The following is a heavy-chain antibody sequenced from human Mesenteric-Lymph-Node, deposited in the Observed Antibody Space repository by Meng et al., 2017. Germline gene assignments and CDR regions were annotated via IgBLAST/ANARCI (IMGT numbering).Heavy chain of an antibody. CDR1: GASITSYY. CDR3: ARASGSNYYYYPTDV. Sequence: SETLSLTCTVSGASITSYYWSWIRQPPGKELEWIGYIYYSGSTNYNPSLKSRVTISVDTSKNQSSLKLRSVTAADTAVYYCARASGSNYYYYPTDVWGPGTTVTVSS. CDR2: IYYSGST. V-gene: IGHV4-59*01. D-gene: IGHD1-14*01. J-gene: IGHJ6*02.